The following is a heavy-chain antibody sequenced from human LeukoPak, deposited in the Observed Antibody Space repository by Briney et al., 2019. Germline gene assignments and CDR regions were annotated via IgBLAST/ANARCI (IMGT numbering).Heavy chain of an antibody. V-gene: IGHV3-66*03. J-gene: IGHJ4*02. CDR1: GFTVSSNS. CDR2: IYSDNT. D-gene: IGHD5-18*01. CDR3: ARTAMVLHHFDY. Sequence: GGSLRLSCTVSGFTVSSNSMSWVRQAPGKGLEWVSFIYSDNTHYSDSVKGRFTISRDNSKNTLYLQMNSLRAEDTAVYYCARTAMVLHHFDYWGQGTLVTVSS.